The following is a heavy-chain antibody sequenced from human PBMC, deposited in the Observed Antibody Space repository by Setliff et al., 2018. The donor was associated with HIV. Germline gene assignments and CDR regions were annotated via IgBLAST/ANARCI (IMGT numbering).Heavy chain of an antibody. CDR1: GNTFISYG. J-gene: IGHJ5*02. Sequence: ASVKVSCKASGNTFISYGISWVRQAPGQGLEWMGWISPYNGNTKYSKKFQGRVTVTTDKSTSTAYMELRRLRFDDTAVYYCARVVQGFASERFTLKNWFDPWGQGTLVTVSS. D-gene: IGHD3-16*01. V-gene: IGHV1-18*01. CDR2: ISPYNGNT. CDR3: ARVVQGFASERFTLKNWFDP.